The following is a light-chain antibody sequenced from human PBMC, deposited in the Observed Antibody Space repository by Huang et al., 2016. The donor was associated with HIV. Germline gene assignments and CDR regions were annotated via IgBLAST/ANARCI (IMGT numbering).Light chain of an antibody. V-gene: IGKV4-1*01. J-gene: IGKJ4*01. CDR1: QTISYNKNY. Sequence: DIVMTQSPDSLAVSLGERATINCKSSQTISYNKNYLAWYQQKQGQSPKLLIYWASTRESGVPDRFSGSGSGTDFTLTISSLQAEDVAVYYCQQYYSKPLTFGGGTKVEIK. CDR3: QQYYSKPLT. CDR2: WAS.